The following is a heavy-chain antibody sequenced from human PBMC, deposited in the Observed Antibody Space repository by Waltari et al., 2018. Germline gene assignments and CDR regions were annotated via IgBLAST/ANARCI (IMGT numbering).Heavy chain of an antibody. V-gene: IGHV3-23*01. J-gene: IGHJ4*02. D-gene: IGHD6-13*01. CDR3: AKAGGIAAAEFQFDF. Sequence: EVQLLESGGGLVQPGGSLRLSCAASGVTLISYAMTWVRQAPGKGLEWVSSISGPALTTFYADSVKGRFSVSRDNSKNTLYLQINGLRADDTAVYYCAKAGGIAAAEFQFDFWGRGTLVTVSS. CDR1: GVTLISYA. CDR2: ISGPALTT.